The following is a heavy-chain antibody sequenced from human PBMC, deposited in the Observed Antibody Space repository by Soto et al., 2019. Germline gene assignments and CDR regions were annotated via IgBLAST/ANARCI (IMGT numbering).Heavy chain of an antibody. CDR1: GGSFSDYY. CDR3: ARSRNLDV. CDR2: VNYLGNT. Sequence: QVQLQQWGAGLLKPSETLSLTCAVYGGSFSDYYWNWIRQPPGKGLEWIGEVNYLGNTNYSSSLLGRVTISIDTSKNQLSLELTSVTAADTAVYYFARSRNLDVWGQGTTVTVSS. V-gene: IGHV4-34*02. J-gene: IGHJ6*02. D-gene: IGHD1-1*01.